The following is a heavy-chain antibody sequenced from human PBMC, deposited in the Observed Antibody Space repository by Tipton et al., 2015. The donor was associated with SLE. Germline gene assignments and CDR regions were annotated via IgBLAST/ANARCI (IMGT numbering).Heavy chain of an antibody. J-gene: IGHJ4*02. Sequence: SLRLSCAASGFTFSSYAMSWVRQAPGKGLEWVSAISGSGGSTYYADSVKGRFTISRDNSKNTLYLQMNSLRAEDTAVYYCAKERKVDTSMFGAWDYWGQVTLVTVSS. CDR1: GFTFSSYA. V-gene: IGHV3-23*01. CDR3: AKERKVDTSMFGAWDY. CDR2: ISGSGGST. D-gene: IGHD5-18*01.